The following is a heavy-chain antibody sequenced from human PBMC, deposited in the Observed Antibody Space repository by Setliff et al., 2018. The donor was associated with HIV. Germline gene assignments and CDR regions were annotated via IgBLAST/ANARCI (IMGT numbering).Heavy chain of an antibody. V-gene: IGHV4-59*12. D-gene: IGHD2-8*01. Sequence: SETLSLTCTVSDSAMDSYYWSWVRQSPGRGLEYIGYIYWTGKTDYNPSLKSRVTISVDTSKNQFSLKMNSATAADTALYYCVRDAEGVAAGAIYFYMDVWGKGTTVTVSS. CDR2: IYWTGKT. CDR1: DSAMDSYY. CDR3: VRDAEGVAAGAIYFYMDV. J-gene: IGHJ6*03.